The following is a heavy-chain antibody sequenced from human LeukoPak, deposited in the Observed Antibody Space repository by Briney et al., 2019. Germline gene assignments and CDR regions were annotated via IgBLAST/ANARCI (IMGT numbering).Heavy chain of an antibody. V-gene: IGHV1-8*01. CDR3: ARCPHNYDFWSGYYLYYYYGMDV. J-gene: IGHJ6*02. CDR1: GCTFTSYD. Sequence: ASVKVSCKASGCTFTSYDINWVRQATGQGLEWMGWMNPNSGNTGYAQKFQGRVTMTRNTSISTAYMELSSLRSEDTAVYYCARCPHNYDFWSGYYLYYYYGMDVWGQGTTVTVSS. D-gene: IGHD3-3*01. CDR2: MNPNSGNT.